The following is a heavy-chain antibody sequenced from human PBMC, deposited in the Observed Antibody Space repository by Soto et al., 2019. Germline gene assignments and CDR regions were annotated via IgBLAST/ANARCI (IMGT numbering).Heavy chain of an antibody. CDR2: IRGSGGST. V-gene: IGHV3-23*01. J-gene: IGHJ4*02. CDR3: AKDRGSSWYESVDY. D-gene: IGHD6-13*01. Sequence: EVQLLESGGGLVQPGGSLRLSCAASGFTFSSYAMSWVRQAPGKGLEWVSAIRGSGGSTYYADSVKGRFTISRDNSQNTLDLQMNSLRAEDTAVYYCAKDRGSSWYESVDYWGQGTLVTVSS. CDR1: GFTFSSYA.